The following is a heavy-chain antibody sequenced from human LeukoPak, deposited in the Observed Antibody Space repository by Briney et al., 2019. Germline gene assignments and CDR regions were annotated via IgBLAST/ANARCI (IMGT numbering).Heavy chain of an antibody. D-gene: IGHD3-10*01. Sequence: PSETLSLTCAVSGYSISSTYYWGWIRQPPGKGLEWIGTIYHSGSTYYNPSLKSRVIISVDTSNNQFSLRLSSVTAADTALYYCARHMGGYYYGSRPFDYWGQGTLVTVSS. V-gene: IGHV4-38-2*01. J-gene: IGHJ4*02. CDR2: IYHSGST. CDR3: ARHMGGYYYGSRPFDY. CDR1: GYSISSTYY.